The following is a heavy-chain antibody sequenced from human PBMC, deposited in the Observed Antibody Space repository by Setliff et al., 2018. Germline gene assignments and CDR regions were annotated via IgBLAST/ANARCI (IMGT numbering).Heavy chain of an antibody. CDR2: IYTSWST. J-gene: IGHJ6*03. D-gene: IGHD2-21*02. Sequence: SETLSLTCTVSGDSISSRRNYWGWFRQPAGKELEWIGQIYTSWSTNYNPSLKSRVTISVDTSKNQFSLKLSSVTAADTAVYYCARVVRDQLLFSVYYSYMDVWGKGTTVTVSS. CDR3: ARVVRDQLLFSVYYSYMDV. CDR1: GDSISSRRNY. V-gene: IGHV4-61*09.